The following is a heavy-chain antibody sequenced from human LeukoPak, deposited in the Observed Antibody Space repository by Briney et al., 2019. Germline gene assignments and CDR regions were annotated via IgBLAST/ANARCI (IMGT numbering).Heavy chain of an antibody. CDR1: GFTFSSYA. D-gene: IGHD5-12*01. CDR3: AKLEWLRFAPLDY. J-gene: IGHJ4*02. CDR2: ISGSGGST. Sequence: GGSLRLSCAASGFTFSSYAMSWVRQALGKGLEWVSAISGSGGSTYYADSVKGRFTISRDNSKNTLYLQMNSLRAEDTAVYYCAKLEWLRFAPLDYWGQGTLVTVSS. V-gene: IGHV3-23*01.